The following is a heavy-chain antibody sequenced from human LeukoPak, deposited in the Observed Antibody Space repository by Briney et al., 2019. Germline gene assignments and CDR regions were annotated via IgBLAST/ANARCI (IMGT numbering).Heavy chain of an antibody. V-gene: IGHV1-18*01. CDR2: ISAYNGNT. J-gene: IGHJ6*03. D-gene: IGHD6-13*01. Sequence: ASVKVSCKASGYTFTSYGISWVRQAPGQGLEWMGWISAYNGNTNYAQKLQGRVTMTTDTSTSTAYMELRSLRSDDTAVYYCARAGGSSWAYYYYYMDVWGKGTTVTISS. CDR1: GYTFTSYG. CDR3: ARAGGSSWAYYYYYMDV.